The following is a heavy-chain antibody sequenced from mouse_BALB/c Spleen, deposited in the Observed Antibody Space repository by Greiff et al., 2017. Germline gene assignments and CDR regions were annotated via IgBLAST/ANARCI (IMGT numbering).Heavy chain of an antibody. V-gene: IGHV5-6*02. D-gene: IGHD1-2*01. CDR3: ARPITTAAWLAY. Sequence: DVKLVESGGDLVKPGGSLKLSCAASGFTFSSYGMSWVRQTPDKRLEWVATISSGGSYTYYPDSVKGRFTISRDNAKNTLYLQMSSLTSEDTAMFYFARPITTAAWLAYWGQGTLVTVSA. CDR2: ISSGGSYT. J-gene: IGHJ3*01. CDR1: GFTFSSYG.